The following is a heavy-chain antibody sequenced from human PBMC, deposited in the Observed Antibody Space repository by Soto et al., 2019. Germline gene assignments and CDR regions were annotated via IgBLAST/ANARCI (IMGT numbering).Heavy chain of an antibody. CDR3: ARDEEGHDRPLTRPGWWGMDV. V-gene: IGHV3-21*01. CDR1: GFTFSSYS. Sequence: EVQLVESGGGLVKPGGSLRLSCAASGFTFSSYSMNWVRQAPGKGLEWVSSISSSSSYIYYADSVKGRFTISRDNAKNSLYLQMNSLRAEDTAVYYCARDEEGHDRPLTRPGWWGMDVWGQGTTVTVSS. CDR2: ISSSSSYI. D-gene: IGHD3-22*01. J-gene: IGHJ6*02.